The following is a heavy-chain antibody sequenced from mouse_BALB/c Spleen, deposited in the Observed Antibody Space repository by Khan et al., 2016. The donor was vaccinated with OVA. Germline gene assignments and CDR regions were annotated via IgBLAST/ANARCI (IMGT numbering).Heavy chain of an antibody. CDR2: ISTYYGDA. D-gene: IGHD2-3*01. CDR3: ACDGSKSLFAY. CDR1: GSIFTEYA. J-gene: IGHJ3*01. V-gene: IGHV1S137*01. Sequence: QVQLKESGTELVRPGVSVKISCKGSGSIFTEYAMNWVKESHDKSLEWIGVISTYYGDARYNQKFKGKATMTVDKSSSTAYIELARLTSEDSAIYYRACDGSKSLFAYCGQGTLVTVSA.